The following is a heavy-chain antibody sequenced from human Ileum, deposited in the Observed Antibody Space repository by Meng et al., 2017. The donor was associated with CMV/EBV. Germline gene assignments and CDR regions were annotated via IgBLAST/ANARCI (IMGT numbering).Heavy chain of an antibody. D-gene: IGHD1-14*01. CDR3: VPDFVRVPGSY. J-gene: IGHJ4*02. V-gene: IGHV3-23*03. Sequence: GGSLRLSCAASGFTFSSYAMSWVRQAPGKGLEWVSVIYSGGSSTYYADSVKGRFTISRDNSKNTVYLQMNSLRTEDTAVYYCVPDFVRVPGSYWGQGTLVTVSS. CDR2: IYSGGSST. CDR1: GFTFSSYA.